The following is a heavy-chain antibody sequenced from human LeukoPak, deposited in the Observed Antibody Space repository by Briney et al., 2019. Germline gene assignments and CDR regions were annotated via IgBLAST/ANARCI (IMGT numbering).Heavy chain of an antibody. CDR3: ATDLRSGYEDYFDY. D-gene: IGHD5-12*01. CDR2: FDPEDGET. J-gene: IGHJ4*02. CDR1: GYTLTELS. V-gene: IGHV1-24*01. Sequence: ASVKVSCKVSGYTLTELSMHWVRQAPGKGLEWMGGFDPEDGETIYAQKFQGRVTMTEDTSTDTAYMELSSLRSEDTAVYYCATDLRSGYEDYFDYWGQGTLVTVSS.